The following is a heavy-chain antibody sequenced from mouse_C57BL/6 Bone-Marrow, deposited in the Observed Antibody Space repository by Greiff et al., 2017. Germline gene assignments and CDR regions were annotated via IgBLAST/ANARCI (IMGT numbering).Heavy chain of an antibody. V-gene: IGHV1-55*01. J-gene: IGHJ4*01. D-gene: IGHD2-5*01. CDR1: GYTFTSYW. CDR2: IYPGSGST. Sequence: VQLQQPGAELVKPGASVKMSCKASGYTFTSYWITWVKQRPGQGLEWIGDIYPGSGSTNYNEKFKSKATMTVDTASSTAYMQLSSLTSEDSAVYYCGYSNYDAMDYWGQGTTVTVSS. CDR3: GYSNYDAMDY.